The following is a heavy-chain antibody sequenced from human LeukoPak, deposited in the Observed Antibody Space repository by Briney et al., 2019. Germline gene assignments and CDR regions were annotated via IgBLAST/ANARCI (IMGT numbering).Heavy chain of an antibody. D-gene: IGHD2-2*01. J-gene: IGHJ4*02. CDR2: INWNGGST. Sequence: GGSLRLSCAASGFTFDDYGMSWVRQAPGKGLEWVSGINWNGGSTGYADPVKGRLTISRDNAKNSLYLQMNSLRAEDTALYYCARDPLCYPSISRSGSDYWGQGTLVTVSS. CDR1: GFTFDDYG. V-gene: IGHV3-20*04. CDR3: ARDPLCYPSISRSGSDY.